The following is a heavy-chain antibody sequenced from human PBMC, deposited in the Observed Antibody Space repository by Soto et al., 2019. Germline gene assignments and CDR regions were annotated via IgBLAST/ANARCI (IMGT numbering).Heavy chain of an antibody. CDR1: GFTFSSYG. CDR2: IWYDGSNK. CDR3: ARDLGAGDYYYYYGMDV. Sequence: RGSLRLSCAASGFTFSSYGMHWVRQAPGKGLEWVAVIWYDGSNKYYADSVKGRFTIFRDNSKNTLYLQMNSLRAEDTAVYYCARDLGAGDYYYYYGMDVWGQGTTVTVSS. V-gene: IGHV3-33*01. J-gene: IGHJ6*02. D-gene: IGHD2-21*02.